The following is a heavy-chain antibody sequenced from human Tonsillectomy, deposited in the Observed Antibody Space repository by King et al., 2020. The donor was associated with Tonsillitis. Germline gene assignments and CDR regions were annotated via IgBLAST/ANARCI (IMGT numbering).Heavy chain of an antibody. V-gene: IGHV4-39*01. J-gene: IGHJ5*02. D-gene: IGHD6-6*01. CDR1: GGSISSSSYY. CDR3: ARGGIAARWYNWFDP. CDR2: IYYSWST. Sequence: QLQESGPGLVKPSETLSLTCTVSGGSISSSSYYWGWIRQPPGKGLGWIGSIYYSWSTYYNPSLKSRVTISVDTSKNPFSLKLSSVTAADTAVYYCARGGIAARWYNWFDPWGQGTLVTVSS.